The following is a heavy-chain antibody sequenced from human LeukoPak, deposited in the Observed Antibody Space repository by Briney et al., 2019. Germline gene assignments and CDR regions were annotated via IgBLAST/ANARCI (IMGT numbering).Heavy chain of an antibody. V-gene: IGHV3-7*02. CDR3: ARIYYDSSGFRLFHY. J-gene: IGHJ4*02. CDR2: IKEEGSGK. CDR1: GFTFSSHW. Sequence: GSLRLSCGASGFTFSSHWMSWVRQAPGKGLEWVANIKEEGSGKYYVDSVKGRFTISRDNAKNSLYLQMNSLRAEDTAVYYCARIYYDSSGFRLFHYGRQGTVVTVSS. D-gene: IGHD3-22*01.